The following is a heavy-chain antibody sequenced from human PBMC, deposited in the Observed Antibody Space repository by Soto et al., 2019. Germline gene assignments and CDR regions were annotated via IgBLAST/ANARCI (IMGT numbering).Heavy chain of an antibody. V-gene: IGHV3-30-3*01. CDR1: GFTFSSYA. J-gene: IGHJ4*02. CDR3: ARGSRAVAAY. D-gene: IGHD6-19*01. CDR2: ISYDGSNK. Sequence: GGSLRLSCAASGFTFSSYAMHWVRQAPGKGLEWVAVISYDGSNKYYADSVKGRFTISRDNSKNTLYLQMNSLRAEDTAVYYCARGSRAVAAYWGQGTLVTVSS.